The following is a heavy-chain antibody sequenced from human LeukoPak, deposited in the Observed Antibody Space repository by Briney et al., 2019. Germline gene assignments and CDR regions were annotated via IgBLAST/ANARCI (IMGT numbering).Heavy chain of an antibody. CDR1: GFNVRSNF. CDR3: VREVPQLLYY. D-gene: IGHD2-2*01. J-gene: IGHJ4*02. CDR2: IYTGGST. V-gene: IGHV3-53*01. Sequence: GGSLRLSCAASGFNVRSNFMAWVRQAPGKGLEWVSVIYTGGSTYYADSVEGRFTISRDNSQNTVSLQMNSVRAEDTAMYYCVREVPQLLYYWGQGTLVSVSS.